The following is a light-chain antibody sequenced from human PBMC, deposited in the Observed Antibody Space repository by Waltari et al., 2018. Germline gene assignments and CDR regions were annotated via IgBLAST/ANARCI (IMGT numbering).Light chain of an antibody. CDR1: QTITS. CDR3: QQRSGWPLT. CDR2: ATS. Sequence: IVLTQSPGTLSLSPGERAILSCRASQTITSLAWYQQTPGQAPRLLIYATSTRATGIPPRFTGSGSGTDFTLTINGLEPDDSAVYYCQQRSGWPLTFGGGTKVEIK. V-gene: IGKV3-11*01. J-gene: IGKJ4*01.